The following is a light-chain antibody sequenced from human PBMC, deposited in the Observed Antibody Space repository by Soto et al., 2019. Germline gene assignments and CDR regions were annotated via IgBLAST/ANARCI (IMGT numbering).Light chain of an antibody. V-gene: IGLV1-47*01. J-gene: IGLJ2*01. CDR3: IVWDDSGRGRL. Sequence: QSVLTQPPSASGTPGHRVTISSSGSSSNIGSHFVYWYQQFPGTAPRLLIDRNNQRHSGVPDRFSGSNSGTSDSLAISALRYEDEADYYCIVWDDSGRGRLFGGGTKLTVL. CDR1: SSNIGSHF. CDR2: RNN.